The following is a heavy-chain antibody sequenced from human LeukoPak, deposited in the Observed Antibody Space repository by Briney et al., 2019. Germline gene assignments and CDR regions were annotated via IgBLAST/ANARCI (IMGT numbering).Heavy chain of an antibody. J-gene: IGHJ5*02. V-gene: IGHV1-18*01. Sequence: ASVKVSCKVCGDTFTNYHIHWVRQAPGKGLEWMGWINAYDRNTNYAQKFRGRLTMTIDTSTSTAYMELASLRSDDTAVDYCARVTVVTRSPWSWGPKKIGQEVKWVDPWGQGTLVIVSS. CDR3: ARVTVVTRSPWSWGPKKIGQEVKWVDP. CDR2: INAYDRNT. CDR1: GDTFTNYH. D-gene: IGHD2-21*02.